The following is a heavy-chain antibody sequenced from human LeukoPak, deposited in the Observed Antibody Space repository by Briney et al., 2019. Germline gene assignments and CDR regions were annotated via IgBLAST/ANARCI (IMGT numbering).Heavy chain of an antibody. D-gene: IGHD3-10*01. CDR2: INPNSGGT. J-gene: IGHJ5*01. V-gene: IGHV1-2*02. CDR3: ARVFYGSGSSFWLDS. Sequence: ASVKVSCKASGGTFSSYAISWVRQAPGQGLEWMGWINPNSGGTNYAQKFQGRVTMTRDTSISTAYMELSRLRSDDTATYYCARVFYGSGSSFWLDSWGQGTLVTVSS. CDR1: GGTFSSYA.